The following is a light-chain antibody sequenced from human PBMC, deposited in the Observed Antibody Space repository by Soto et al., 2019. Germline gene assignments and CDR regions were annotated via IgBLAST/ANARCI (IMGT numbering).Light chain of an antibody. CDR2: GAS. Sequence: EIVMTQSPATLSVSQGERATLSCRASQSVSSNLAWYQQKPGQAPRLLIYGASTRATGIPARFSGSGSGTEFTLTISSLQSEDFAVYYCQQYNNWPPVYTFGQGTKLEIK. J-gene: IGKJ2*01. V-gene: IGKV3-15*01. CDR3: QQYNNWPPVYT. CDR1: QSVSSN.